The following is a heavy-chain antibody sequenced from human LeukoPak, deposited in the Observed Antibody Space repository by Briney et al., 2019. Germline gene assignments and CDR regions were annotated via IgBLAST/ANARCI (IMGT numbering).Heavy chain of an antibody. Sequence: SETLSLTCAVYGGSFSGYYWSWIRQPPGKGPEWIGEINHSGSTNYNPSLKSRVTISVDTSKNQFSLKLSSVTAADTAVYYCARGHILTGYPYFDYWGQGTLVTVSS. D-gene: IGHD3-9*01. V-gene: IGHV4-34*01. CDR2: INHSGST. J-gene: IGHJ4*02. CDR1: GGSFSGYY. CDR3: ARGHILTGYPYFDY.